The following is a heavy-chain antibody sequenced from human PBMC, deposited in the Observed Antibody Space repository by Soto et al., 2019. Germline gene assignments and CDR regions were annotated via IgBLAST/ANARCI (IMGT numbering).Heavy chain of an antibody. CDR3: ARDGSVEWLLLGYYFDY. D-gene: IGHD3-22*01. CDR2: ISWNSGNK. J-gene: IGHJ4*02. V-gene: IGHV3-9*01. Sequence: GGSLRLSCAASGFTFDDYAMHWVRQAPGKGLEWVAGISWNSGNKDYADSVKGRFTISRDNSKNTLYLQMNSLRADDTAVYYCARDGSVEWLLLGYYFDYWGQGTLVTVSS. CDR1: GFTFDDYA.